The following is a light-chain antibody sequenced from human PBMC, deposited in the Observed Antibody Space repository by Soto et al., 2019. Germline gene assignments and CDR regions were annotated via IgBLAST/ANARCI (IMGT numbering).Light chain of an antibody. CDR1: SGHSSYI. CDR2: VEGSGSY. J-gene: IGLJ3*02. Sequence: QLVLTQSSSASASLGSSVKLTCTLSSGHSSYIIAWHQQQPGKAPRYLMKVEGSGSYNKGSGVPDRFSGSSSGADRYLTISNLQSEDEADYYCETWDSHTRVFGGGTKLTVL. CDR3: ETWDSHTRV. V-gene: IGLV4-60*03.